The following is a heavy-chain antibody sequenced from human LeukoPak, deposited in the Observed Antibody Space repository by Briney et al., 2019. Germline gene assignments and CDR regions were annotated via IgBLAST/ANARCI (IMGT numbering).Heavy chain of an antibody. CDR1: GGTFSSYA. CDR2: IIPIFGTA. Sequence: SVKVSCKASGGTFSSYAISWVRQAPREGLEWMGGIIPIFGTANYAQKFQGRVTITADESTSTAYMELSSLRSEDTAVYYCAGGYYYDSSGYRPLRYYFDYWGQGTLVTVSS. D-gene: IGHD3-22*01. J-gene: IGHJ4*02. V-gene: IGHV1-69*13. CDR3: AGGYYYDSSGYRPLRYYFDY.